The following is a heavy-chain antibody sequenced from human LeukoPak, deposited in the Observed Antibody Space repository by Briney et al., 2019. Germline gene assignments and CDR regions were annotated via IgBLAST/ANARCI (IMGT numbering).Heavy chain of an antibody. CDR2: IKQDGSEK. J-gene: IGHJ4*02. Sequence: GGSLRLSCAASGLTFSRYWMSWVRLAPGKGLEWVANIKQDGSEKYYVDSVKGRFTISRDNAKNSLYLQMDSLRAEDTAMYYCARPSRSEGFYWGQGTLVTVSS. CDR3: ARPSRSEGFY. V-gene: IGHV3-7*03. D-gene: IGHD2-15*01. CDR1: GLTFSRYW.